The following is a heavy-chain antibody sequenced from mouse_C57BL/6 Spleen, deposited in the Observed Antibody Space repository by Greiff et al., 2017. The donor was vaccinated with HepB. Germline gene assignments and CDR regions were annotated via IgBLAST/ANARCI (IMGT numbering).Heavy chain of an antibody. Sequence: VQRVESGAELVRPGASVTLSCKASGYTFTDYEMHWVKQTPVHGLEWIGAIDPETGGTAYNQKFKGKAILTADKSSSTAYMELRSLTSEDSAVYYCTRKPFAYWGQGTLVTVSA. V-gene: IGHV1-15*01. J-gene: IGHJ3*01. CDR1: GYTFTDYE. CDR2: IDPETGGT. CDR3: TRKPFAY.